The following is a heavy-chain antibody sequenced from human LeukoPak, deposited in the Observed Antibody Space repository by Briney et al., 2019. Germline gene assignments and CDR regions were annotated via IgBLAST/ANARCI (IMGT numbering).Heavy chain of an antibody. CDR3: AKTDYYYYYMDV. V-gene: IGHV1-18*01. D-gene: IGHD1-14*01. Sequence: GASVKVSCKASGYTFTSYGINWVRQAPGQGLEWMGWISAYNSNTHYAQKLQGRVTMTTDTSTSTAYMELSSLRSEDTAVYYCAKTDYYYYYMDVWGKGTTVTVSS. J-gene: IGHJ6*03. CDR2: ISAYNSNT. CDR1: GYTFTSYG.